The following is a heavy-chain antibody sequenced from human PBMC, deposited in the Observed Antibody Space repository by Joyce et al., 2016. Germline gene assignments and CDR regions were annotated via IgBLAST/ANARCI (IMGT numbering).Heavy chain of an antibody. V-gene: IGHV3-21*01. CDR1: GFTFSSSS. Sequence: EVQLVESGGGLVKTGGSLRLSCAASGFTFSSSSMSWIRQAPGKGLEWVAAINGNSYFIFHADSVKGLFTVSRDNAKNTLYLQMNSLRVEDTAVFYGVRGGKDYSYSMDVWGQGTTVTVSS. CDR2: INGNSYFI. CDR3: VRGGKDYSYSMDV. J-gene: IGHJ6*03.